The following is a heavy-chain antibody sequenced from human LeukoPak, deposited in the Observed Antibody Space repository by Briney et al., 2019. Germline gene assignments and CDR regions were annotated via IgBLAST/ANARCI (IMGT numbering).Heavy chain of an antibody. CDR2: ISGSGGST. J-gene: IGHJ4*02. Sequence: GGSLRLSCAASGFTFRSYAMSWVRQAPGKGLEWVSAISGSGGSTYYADSVKGRFTISRDKSKNTLYLQMNSLRAEDTAVYYCAKATGYGIVATIFDYWGQGTLVTVSS. CDR3: AKATGYGIVATIFDY. D-gene: IGHD5-12*01. CDR1: GFTFRSYA. V-gene: IGHV3-23*01.